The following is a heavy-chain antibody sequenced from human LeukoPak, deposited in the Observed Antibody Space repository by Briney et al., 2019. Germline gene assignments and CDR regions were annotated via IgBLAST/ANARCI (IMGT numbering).Heavy chain of an antibody. CDR2: MSYDGSNK. V-gene: IGHV3-30*03. D-gene: IGHD3-10*01. J-gene: IGHJ4*02. Sequence: PGGSLRLSCAASGFTFSLYGMHWVRQAPGKGLEWVALMSYDGSNKFYAESVTDRFTISRDNSKNTLYLQMNSLRAEDTAVYYCARVQGRYFGSGSYLGVDHWGQGTLVTVSS. CDR3: ARVQGRYFGSGSYLGVDH. CDR1: GFTFSLYG.